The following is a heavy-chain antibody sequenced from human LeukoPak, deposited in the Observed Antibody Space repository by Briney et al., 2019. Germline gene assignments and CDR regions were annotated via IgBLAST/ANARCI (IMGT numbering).Heavy chain of an antibody. D-gene: IGHD6-13*01. CDR1: GFTFSTYA. Sequence: GGSLRLSCSASGFTFSTYAMHWVRQAPGKGLEYVSSISSDGGSTYYADSVKGRFTISRDNSKNTLYLQMSSLRGEDTAVYYCARDSSSWYPSYYYGMDVWGQGTTVTVSS. J-gene: IGHJ6*02. V-gene: IGHV3-64D*06. CDR2: ISSDGGST. CDR3: ARDSSSWYPSYYYGMDV.